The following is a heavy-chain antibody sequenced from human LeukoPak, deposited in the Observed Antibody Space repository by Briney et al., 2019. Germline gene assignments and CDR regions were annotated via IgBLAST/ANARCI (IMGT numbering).Heavy chain of an antibody. V-gene: IGHV3-7*01. Sequence: GGSLRLSCAASGFTFSHFWMSCVRQAPGKGLEWVAYIKKTGSETYYVDSVKGRFTITRDNTRNSLSLQMYSLRAEDTAVYFCAREDGYCSGGNCYSYFDSWGQGTLVTVSS. D-gene: IGHD2-15*01. CDR1: GFTFSHFW. CDR2: IKKTGSET. CDR3: AREDGYCSGGNCYSYFDS. J-gene: IGHJ4*02.